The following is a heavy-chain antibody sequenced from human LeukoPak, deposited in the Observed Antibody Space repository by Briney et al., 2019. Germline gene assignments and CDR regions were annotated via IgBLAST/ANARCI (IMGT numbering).Heavy chain of an antibody. D-gene: IGHD6-13*01. CDR2: INPNSGGT. CDR1: GYTFTGYY. CDR3: ARVPGGIAAAGDLDY. Sequence: ASVKVSCKASGYTFTGYYMHWVRQAPGQGLEWMGWINPNSGGTNYAQKFQGRVTMTRDTSISTAYMELSRLRSDDTAVYYCARVPGGIAAAGDLDYWGQRTLVTVSS. V-gene: IGHV1-2*02. J-gene: IGHJ4*02.